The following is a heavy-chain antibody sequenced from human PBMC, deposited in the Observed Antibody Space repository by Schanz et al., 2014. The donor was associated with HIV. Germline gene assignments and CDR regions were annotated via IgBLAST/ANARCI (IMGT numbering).Heavy chain of an antibody. Sequence: DVQLVESGGGLVKPGGSLRLSCTGSGFPFSSYAINWVRQAPGKGLEWLSSISSSGGYIYYADSVKGRFTISRDNSKNSVFLQMDRLRAEDTAVYYCARGSWYSSGWVDDQYYYDVDVWGQGTTVTVSS. D-gene: IGHD6-19*01. CDR1: GFPFSSYA. CDR3: ARGSWYSSGWVDDQYYYDVDV. CDR2: ISSSGGYI. J-gene: IGHJ6*02. V-gene: IGHV3-21*06.